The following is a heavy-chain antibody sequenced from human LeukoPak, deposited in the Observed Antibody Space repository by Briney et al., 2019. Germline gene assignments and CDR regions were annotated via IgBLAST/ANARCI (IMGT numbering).Heavy chain of an antibody. Sequence: ASVKVSCKASGYTFTSYYMHWVRQAPGQGLEWMGIINPSGGSTSYAQKFQGRVTMTRDTSTSTVYMELSSLRSEDTAVYYCARDGTYYDSSGYYSIDYWGQGTLVTVSS. CDR1: GYTFTSYY. D-gene: IGHD3-22*01. CDR3: ARDGTYYDSSGYYSIDY. V-gene: IGHV1-46*01. J-gene: IGHJ4*02. CDR2: INPSGGST.